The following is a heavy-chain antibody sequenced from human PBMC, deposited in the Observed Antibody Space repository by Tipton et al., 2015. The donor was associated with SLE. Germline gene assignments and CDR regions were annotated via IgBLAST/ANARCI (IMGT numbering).Heavy chain of an antibody. CDR3: ARVPGLERSYYYNYYMDV. D-gene: IGHD1-1*01. J-gene: IGHJ6*03. CDR1: GGSFGGYY. Sequence: TLSLTCAVYGGSFGGYYWSWIRQSPGKGLEWIGDINHSGSTNYNPSLKSRVTISVDTSKNQFSLRLSSVTAADTAVYYCARVPGLERSYYYNYYMDVWGKGTTVTVSS. V-gene: IGHV4-34*01. CDR2: INHSGST.